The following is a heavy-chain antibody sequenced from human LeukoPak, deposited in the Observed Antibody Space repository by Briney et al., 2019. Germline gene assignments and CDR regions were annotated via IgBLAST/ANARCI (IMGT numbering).Heavy chain of an antibody. CDR3: AAGLDRDFGVVDP. CDR1: GFTFTSSA. CDR2: IVVGSGNT. D-gene: IGHD3-3*01. J-gene: IGHJ5*02. V-gene: IGHV1-58*01. Sequence: SVKVSCKASGFTFTSSAVQWVRQARGQRLEWIGWIVVGSGNTNYAQKFQGRVTITRDMSTSTAYMELSSLRSEDTAVYYCAAGLDRDFGVVDPWGQGTLVTVSS.